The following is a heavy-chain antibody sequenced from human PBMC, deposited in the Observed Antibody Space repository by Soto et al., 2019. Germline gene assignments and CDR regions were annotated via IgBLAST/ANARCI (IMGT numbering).Heavy chain of an antibody. V-gene: IGHV3-30-3*01. CDR1: GFTFSNYS. Sequence: GGSLRLSCAASGFTFSNYSMHWVRQAPGKGLEWVAVISYDGSDKYNANSVKGRFTISRDNSKNTLYLQMNSLRAEDTAVYYWVRDTGPNGYNYYYFGMDVWGQGTTVTVSS. J-gene: IGHJ6*02. CDR3: VRDTGPNGYNYYYFGMDV. D-gene: IGHD5-18*01. CDR2: ISYDGSDK.